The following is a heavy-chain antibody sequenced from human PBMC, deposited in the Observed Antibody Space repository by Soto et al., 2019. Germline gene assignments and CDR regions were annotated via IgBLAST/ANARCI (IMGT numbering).Heavy chain of an antibody. CDR1: GFTFSSYW. CDR3: ARGGRLNWYFDL. V-gene: IGHV3-74*01. CDR2: INSDGSST. J-gene: IGHJ2*01. D-gene: IGHD1-26*01. Sequence: EVPLVESGGGLVQPGGSLRLSCAASGFTFSSYWMHWVRQAPGKGLVWVSRINSDGSSTSYADSVKGRFTISRDNVKNTLYLQMNSLRAEDTAVYYCARGGRLNWYFDLWGRGTLVTVSS.